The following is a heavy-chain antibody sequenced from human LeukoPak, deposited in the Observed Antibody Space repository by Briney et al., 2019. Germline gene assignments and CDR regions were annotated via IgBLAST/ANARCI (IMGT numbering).Heavy chain of an antibody. CDR1: GGSISSYY. CDR3: ARDFNFDTSSWYEDLDAFDI. CDR2: IYTSGSA. Sequence: SETLSLTCSVSGGSISSYYWSWIRQPAGKGLEWSGRIYTSGSANYNPSLKSRVTMSVDTSKNQFSLKLRSVTAADTAVYYCARDFNFDTSSWYEDLDAFDIWGQGTMVTVSS. D-gene: IGHD6-13*01. J-gene: IGHJ3*02. V-gene: IGHV4-4*07.